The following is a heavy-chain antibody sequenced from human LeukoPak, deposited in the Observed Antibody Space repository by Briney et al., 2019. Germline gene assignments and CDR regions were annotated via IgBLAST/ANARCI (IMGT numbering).Heavy chain of an antibody. CDR1: GDSVSSNTAA. D-gene: IGHD3-22*01. Sequence: PSQTLSLTCAISGDSVSSNTAAWNWIRQSPSRGLEWLGRTYYRSKWYNDYAVSVKSRITMNPDTSKNHFSLQLNSVTPEDTAVYYCARSPPLYDSSGYHHEGAFDIWGQGTMVTVSS. V-gene: IGHV6-1*01. CDR3: ARSPPLYDSSGYHHEGAFDI. CDR2: TYYRSKWYN. J-gene: IGHJ3*02.